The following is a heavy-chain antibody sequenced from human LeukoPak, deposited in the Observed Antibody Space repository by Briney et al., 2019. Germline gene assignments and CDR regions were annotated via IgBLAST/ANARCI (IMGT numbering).Heavy chain of an antibody. CDR3: ARLIGWYFDY. CDR1: SDSISSTYW. J-gene: IGHJ4*02. V-gene: IGHV4-4*02. CDR2: IYHSGST. Sequence: SETLSLTCAVSSDSISSTYWWTWVRQPPGKGLEWIGEIYHSGSTNYNPSLKSRLTISVDKSKNQFSLKLSSVTAADTAVYYCARLIGWYFDYWGQGTLVTVSS. D-gene: IGHD3-16*01.